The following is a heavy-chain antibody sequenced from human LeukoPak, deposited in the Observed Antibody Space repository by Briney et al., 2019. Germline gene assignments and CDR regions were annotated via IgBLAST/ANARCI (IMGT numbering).Heavy chain of an antibody. CDR2: ITSSSSSM. V-gene: IGHV3-21*01. D-gene: IGHD7-27*01. CDR1: GFTFSIYT. CDR3: ARDLAWGGY. Sequence: GGSLRLSCVASGFTFSIYTMSWVRQAPGKGLEWVSSITSSSSSMYSADSVKGQLTISRDNAKNSLYLQMNSLRAEDTAVYYCARDLAWGGYWGQGTLVTVSS. J-gene: IGHJ4*02.